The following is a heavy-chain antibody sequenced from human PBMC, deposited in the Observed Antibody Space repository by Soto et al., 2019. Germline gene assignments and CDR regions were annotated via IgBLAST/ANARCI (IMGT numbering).Heavy chain of an antibody. J-gene: IGHJ3*02. V-gene: IGHV3-30*18. D-gene: IGHD2-2*01. CDR1: GFTFSSYG. Sequence: QVQLVESGGGVVQPGASLTLSCAASGFTFSSYGIHWVRQAPGKGLEWVAVISYDGTNRSFADAVKGRFTISRDNSKNTLYLQRNSRRAEDTAEDHCAKQVVPHTIGFEIWGQGTMVTVAS. CDR2: ISYDGTNR. CDR3: AKQVVPHTIGFEI.